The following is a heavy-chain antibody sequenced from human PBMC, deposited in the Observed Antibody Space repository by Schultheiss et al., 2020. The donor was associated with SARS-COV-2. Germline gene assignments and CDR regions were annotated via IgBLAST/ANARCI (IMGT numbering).Heavy chain of an antibody. J-gene: IGHJ4*02. CDR2: ISDSGTTV. Sequence: GGSLRLSCAASGFTFSSYSMNWVRQAPGKGLEWVSYISDSGTTVHYADSVKGRFTISRDNAKNSLYLQMNSLRVDDTAVYYCATTQGTAVRPQLEYWGQGTLVTVSS. CDR3: ATTQGTAVRPQLEY. V-gene: IGHV3-48*04. D-gene: IGHD2-2*01. CDR1: GFTFSSYS.